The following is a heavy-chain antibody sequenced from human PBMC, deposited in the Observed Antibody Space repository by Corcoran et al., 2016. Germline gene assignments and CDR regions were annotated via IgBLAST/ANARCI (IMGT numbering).Heavy chain of an antibody. V-gene: IGHV4-34*01. J-gene: IGHJ6*02. CDR1: GGSFSGYY. Sequence: QVQLQQWGAGLLKPSETLSLTCAVYGGSFSGYYWSWIRQPPGKGLEWIGEINHSGSTNYNPSLKSRVTISVDTSKNQFSLKLSSVTAADTAVYYCARMRSSSSWTVTYYYYYGMDVWGQGTTVTVSS. D-gene: IGHD6-13*01. CDR2: INHSGST. CDR3: ARMRSSSSWTVTYYYYYGMDV.